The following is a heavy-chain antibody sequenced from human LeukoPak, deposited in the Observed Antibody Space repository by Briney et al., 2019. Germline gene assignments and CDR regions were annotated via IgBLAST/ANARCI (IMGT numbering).Heavy chain of an antibody. V-gene: IGHV4-39*07. CDR2: IYYSGST. CDR1: GGSISSSSYY. Sequence: SETLSLTCTVSGGSISSSSYYWGWIRQPPGTGLEWIGSIYYSGSTYYNPSLKSRVTISVDTSKNQFSLKLSSVTAADTAVYYCARGLNIAVAGTFDYWGQGTLVAVSS. J-gene: IGHJ4*02. CDR3: ARGLNIAVAGTFDY. D-gene: IGHD6-19*01.